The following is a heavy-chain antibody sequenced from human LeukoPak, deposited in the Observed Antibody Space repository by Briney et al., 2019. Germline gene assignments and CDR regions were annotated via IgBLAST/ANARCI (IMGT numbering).Heavy chain of an antibody. J-gene: IGHJ3*02. D-gene: IGHD3-22*01. V-gene: IGHV1-69*13. Sequence: GASVKVSCKASGYTFTSYGISWVRQAPGQGLEWMGGIIPIFGTANYAQKFQGRVTITADESTSTAYMELSSLRSEDTAVYYCARGAYTYYYDSSGSFDAFDIWGQGTMVTVSS. CDR1: GYTFTSYG. CDR2: IIPIFGTA. CDR3: ARGAYTYYYDSSGSFDAFDI.